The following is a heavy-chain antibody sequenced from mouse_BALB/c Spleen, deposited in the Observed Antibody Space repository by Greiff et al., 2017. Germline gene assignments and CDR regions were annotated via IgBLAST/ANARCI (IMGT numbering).Heavy chain of an antibody. D-gene: IGHD3-3*01. V-gene: IGHV3-1*02. J-gene: IGHJ2*01. CDR1: GYSITSGYS. CDR3: ARPGTGY. Sequence: VQLQQSGPDLVKPSQSLSLTCTVTGYSITSGYSWHWILQFPVNKLEWLDYIHYSGSTNYSPSLKSRISITLDTSKNQFFLQLNSVTTEDTATDYCARPGTGYWGQGTTLTVTS. CDR2: IHYSGST.